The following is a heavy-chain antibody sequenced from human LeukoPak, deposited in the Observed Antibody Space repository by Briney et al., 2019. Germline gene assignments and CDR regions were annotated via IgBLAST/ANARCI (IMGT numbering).Heavy chain of an antibody. V-gene: IGHV4-61*02. Sequence: PSETLSLTCTVSGGSISSGSYYWSWIRQPAGKGLEWIGRIYTSGSTNYNPSLKSRVTISVDTSENQFSLKLSSVTAADTAVYYCARDGPGAFDIWGQGTMVTVSS. J-gene: IGHJ3*02. CDR2: IYTSGST. CDR3: ARDGPGAFDI. CDR1: GGSISSGSYY.